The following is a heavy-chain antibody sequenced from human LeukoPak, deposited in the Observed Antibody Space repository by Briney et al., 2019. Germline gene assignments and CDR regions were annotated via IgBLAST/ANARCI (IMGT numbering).Heavy chain of an antibody. V-gene: IGHV3-72*01. CDR1: GFTFSDSW. D-gene: IGHD1-26*01. CDR3: ADLGDTL. CDR2: IRNRANSYTT. Sequence: PGGSLRLSCAASGFTFSDSWMSWVRQAPGKRLEWVGHIRNRANSYTTFYAASVKGRFTISRDDSKNSLYLQMNSLQTEDTAVYYCADLGDTLWGQGTLVTVSS. J-gene: IGHJ4*02.